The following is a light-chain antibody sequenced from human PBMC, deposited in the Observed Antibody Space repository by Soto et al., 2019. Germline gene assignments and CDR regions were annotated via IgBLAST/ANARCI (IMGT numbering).Light chain of an antibody. CDR1: SSDVGGYNY. J-gene: IGLJ1*01. CDR3: SSYAGSNNFV. V-gene: IGLV2-8*01. CDR2: EVS. Sequence: QSAQTHPPSASGSPGQSVTISCTGTSSDVGGYNYVSWYQQHPGKAPKLMIYEVSKRPSGVPDRFSGSKSGNTASLTVSGLQAEDEADYYCSSYAGSNNFVFGTGTKVTVL.